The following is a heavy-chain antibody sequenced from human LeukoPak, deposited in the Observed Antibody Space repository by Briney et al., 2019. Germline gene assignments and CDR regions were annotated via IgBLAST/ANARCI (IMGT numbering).Heavy chain of an antibody. D-gene: IGHD2-15*01. Sequence: PGRSLRLSCVASGFTFSGYWMHWVRQVPGKGLVCVSRINSDGGSIDYADSVKGRFTISRDNAKNTLYLQMNSLRAEDTAVYFCARGGEVVAAPRPFDYWGQGSLVTVSS. V-gene: IGHV3-74*01. CDR1: GFTFSGYW. CDR2: INSDGGSI. CDR3: ARGGEVVAAPRPFDY. J-gene: IGHJ4*02.